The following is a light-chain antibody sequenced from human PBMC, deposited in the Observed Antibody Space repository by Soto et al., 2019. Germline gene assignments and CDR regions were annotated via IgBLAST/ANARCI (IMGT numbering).Light chain of an antibody. J-gene: IGLJ1*01. V-gene: IGLV2-8*01. Sequence: QSALTQPPSASGSFGQSVTISCTGTSSDVGGYNYVSWYQQHPGKAPKLMIYEVSERPSGVPDRFSGFKSGNTASLTVSGLQADDEADYYCSSYSGTNYPYVFGTGTKVTVL. CDR3: SSYSGTNYPYV. CDR1: SSDVGGYNY. CDR2: EVS.